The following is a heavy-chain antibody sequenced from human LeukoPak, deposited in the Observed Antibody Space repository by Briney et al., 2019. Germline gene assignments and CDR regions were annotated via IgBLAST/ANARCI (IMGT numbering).Heavy chain of an antibody. CDR3: ARLYSGYDRKIDY. V-gene: IGHV3-64*01. J-gene: IGHJ4*02. CDR2: ISSNGGST. D-gene: IGHD5-12*01. Sequence: GGSLRLSCAASGFTFSSYAMSWVRQAPGKGLEYVSAISSNGGSTYYANSVKGRFTISRDNSKNTLYLQMGSLRAEDMAVYYCARLYSGYDRKIDYWGQGTLVTVSS. CDR1: GFTFSSYA.